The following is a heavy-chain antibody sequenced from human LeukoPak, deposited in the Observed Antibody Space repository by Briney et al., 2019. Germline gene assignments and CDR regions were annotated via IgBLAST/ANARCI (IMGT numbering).Heavy chain of an antibody. D-gene: IGHD1-26*01. CDR3: AREPTGGSCYFDY. CDR2: ISYDGSNK. V-gene: IGHV3-30*03. CDR1: GFTFSSYS. J-gene: IGHJ4*02. Sequence: GGSLRLSCAASGFTFSSYSMHWVRQAPGKGLEWVAVISYDGSNKYYADSVKGRFTISRDNSKNTLYLQMNSLRAEDTAVYYCAREPTGGSCYFDYWGQGTLVTVSS.